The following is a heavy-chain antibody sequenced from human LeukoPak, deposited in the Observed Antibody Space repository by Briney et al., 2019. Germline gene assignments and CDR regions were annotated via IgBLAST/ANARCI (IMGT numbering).Heavy chain of an antibody. CDR1: GFTFSNYE. D-gene: IGHD6-19*01. V-gene: IGHV3-48*03. J-gene: IGHJ4*02. Sequence: PGGSLRLSCAASGFTFSNYEMNWVRQAPGKGLEWVSCIGSSGTTIYYADSAKGRFTISRDNAKNSLYLQMSSLRAEDTAVYYCARATGQWLVRGFDYWGRGTLVTVSS. CDR2: IGSSGTTI. CDR3: ARATGQWLVRGFDY.